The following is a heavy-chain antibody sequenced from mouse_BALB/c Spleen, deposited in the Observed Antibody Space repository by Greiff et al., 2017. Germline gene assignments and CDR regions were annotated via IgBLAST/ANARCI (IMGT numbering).Heavy chain of an antibody. J-gene: IGHJ2*01. V-gene: IGHV1S81*02. CDR1: GYTFTSYW. D-gene: IGHD2-4*01. Sequence: VQLQQPGAELVKPGASVKLSCKASGYTFTSYWMHWVKQRPGQGLEWIGEINPSNGRTNYNEKFKSKATLTVDKSSSTAYMQLSSLTSEDSAVYYCAREGYDYDWGQGTTLTVSS. CDR3: AREGYDYD. CDR2: INPSNGRT.